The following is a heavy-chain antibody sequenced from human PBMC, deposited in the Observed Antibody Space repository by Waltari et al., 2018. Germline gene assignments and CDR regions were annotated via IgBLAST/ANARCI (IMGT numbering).Heavy chain of an antibody. CDR3: ARDKGRGYSYGLYGGYYYYGMDV. CDR1: GFTFSSYE. V-gene: IGHV3-48*03. Sequence: EVQLVESGGGLVQPGGSLRLSCAASGFTFSSYEMNWVRQAPGKGLEWVSYISSSGSTIYYADSVKSRFTISRDNAKNSLCLQMNSLRAEDTAVYYCARDKGRGYSYGLYGGYYYYGMDVWGQGTTVTVSS. CDR2: ISSSGSTI. D-gene: IGHD5-18*01. J-gene: IGHJ6*02.